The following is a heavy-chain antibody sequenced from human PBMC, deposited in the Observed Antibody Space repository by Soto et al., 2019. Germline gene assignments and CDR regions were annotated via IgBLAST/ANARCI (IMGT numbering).Heavy chain of an antibody. CDR2: IYFTGNT. CDR3: ARRRGDV. CDR1: GGSISSSSYF. Sequence: SETLSLTCTVSGGSISSSSYFWGWIRQPPGKGLEWIGAIYFTGNTYYNPSLKSRVTISADTSKNQFSLKLTSVTAADTAVYFCARRRGDVWGQGTTVTVSS. J-gene: IGHJ6*02. V-gene: IGHV4-39*01.